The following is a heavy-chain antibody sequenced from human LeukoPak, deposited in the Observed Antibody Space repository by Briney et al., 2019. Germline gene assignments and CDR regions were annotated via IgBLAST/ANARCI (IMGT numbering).Heavy chain of an antibody. D-gene: IGHD5-12*01. CDR3: AKSPTAYDYYDY. CDR2: ISRSGGST. V-gene: IGHV3-23*01. J-gene: IGHJ4*02. Sequence: PGGSLRLSCAAFGFNFSSFGLSCVRQAPGQGLEWVSAISRSGGSTYYADSVKGRFTISRDNSKATLYLQMNSLRAEDTALYYCAKSPTAYDYYDYWGQGTLVTVSS. CDR1: GFNFSSFG.